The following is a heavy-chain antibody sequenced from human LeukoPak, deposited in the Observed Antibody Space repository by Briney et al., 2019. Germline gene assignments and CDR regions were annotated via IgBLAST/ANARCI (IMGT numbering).Heavy chain of an antibody. J-gene: IGHJ4*02. CDR3: VRQKKSHGNFDY. Sequence: GGSLRLSCAASGFTFSDHAMHWVRQATGKGLEWVSAIGIAGDTFYPGFVKGRFTISRENAKNSLYLQMNSLRAEDTAVYYCVRQKKSHGNFDYWGQGTLVTVSS. CDR2: IGIAGDT. D-gene: IGHD1-26*01. V-gene: IGHV3-13*01. CDR1: GFTFSDHA.